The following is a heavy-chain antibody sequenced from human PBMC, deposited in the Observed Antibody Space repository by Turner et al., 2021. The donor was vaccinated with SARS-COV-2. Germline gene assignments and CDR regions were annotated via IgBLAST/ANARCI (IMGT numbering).Heavy chain of an antibody. CDR1: GFTFSSYG. CDR3: AKSQGLYCSGGSCYSAVFDY. CDR2: IAYDGSNK. V-gene: IGHV3-30*18. D-gene: IGHD2-15*01. J-gene: IGHJ4*02. Sequence: QVQLVESGGGVVQPGRSLRLSCADSGFTFSSYGMPWVRQAPGKGLEWLEVIAYDGSNKYYADSVKGRFTISRDNSKNTLYLQMNSLRAEDTAVYYCAKSQGLYCSGGSCYSAVFDYWGQGTLVTVSS.